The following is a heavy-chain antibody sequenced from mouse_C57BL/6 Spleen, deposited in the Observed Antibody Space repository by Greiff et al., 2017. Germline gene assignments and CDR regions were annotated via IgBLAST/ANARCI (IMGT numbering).Heavy chain of an antibody. V-gene: IGHV1-55*01. J-gene: IGHJ2*01. CDR3: ARSGIYDGYYPDY. CDR2: IYPGSGST. CDR1: GYTFTSYW. Sequence: VQLQQPGAELVKPGASVKMSCKASGYTFTSYWITWVKQRPGQGLEWIGDIYPGSGSTNYNEKFKSKATLTVDTSSSTAYMQLRSLTSEDSAVYYCARSGIYDGYYPDYWGQGTTLTVSS. D-gene: IGHD2-3*01.